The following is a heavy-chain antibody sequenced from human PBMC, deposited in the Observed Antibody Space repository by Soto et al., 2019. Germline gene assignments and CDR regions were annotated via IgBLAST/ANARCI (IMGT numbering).Heavy chain of an antibody. CDR2: IDPSDSYT. Sequence: GESLKISCKGSGYSFTSYWISWVRQMPGKGLEWMGRIDPSDSYTNYSPSFQGHVTISADKSISTAYLQWSSLKASDTAMYYCARTVTTADYYYYGMDVWGQGTTVTVYS. D-gene: IGHD4-17*01. J-gene: IGHJ6*02. CDR3: ARTVTTADYYYYGMDV. V-gene: IGHV5-10-1*01. CDR1: GYSFTSYW.